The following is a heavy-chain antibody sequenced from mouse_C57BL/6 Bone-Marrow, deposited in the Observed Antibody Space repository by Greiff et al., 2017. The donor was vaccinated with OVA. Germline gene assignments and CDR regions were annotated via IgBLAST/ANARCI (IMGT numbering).Heavy chain of an antibody. CDR3: ATHGSFFYWYFDV. V-gene: IGHV5-17*01. CDR1: GFTFSDYG. CDR2: ISSGSSTI. Sequence: EVMLVESGGGLVKPGGSLKLSCAASGFTFSDYGMHWVRQAPEKGLEWVAYISSGSSTIYYADTVKGRFTISRDNAKNTLFLQMTSLRSEDTAMYYCATHGSFFYWYFDVWGTGTTVTVSS. J-gene: IGHJ1*03. D-gene: IGHD1-1*01.